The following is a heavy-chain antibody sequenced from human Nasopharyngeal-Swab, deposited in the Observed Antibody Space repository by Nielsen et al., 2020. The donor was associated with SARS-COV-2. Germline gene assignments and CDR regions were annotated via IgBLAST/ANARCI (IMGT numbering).Heavy chain of an antibody. CDR2: ITYRGPT. V-gene: IGHV4-39*01. CDR1: GASITDNNYY. Sequence: SETLSLTCTVSGASITDNNYYWAWIRQPPGKGLEWIGSITYRGPTFYNPSLKSRVSISVDASQNQFSLNLWSVTAADTAVFYCARHSRVTTVVVVTLFDCWGRGSLVTVSS. CDR3: ARHSRVTTVVVVTLFDC. D-gene: IGHD3-22*01. J-gene: IGHJ4*02.